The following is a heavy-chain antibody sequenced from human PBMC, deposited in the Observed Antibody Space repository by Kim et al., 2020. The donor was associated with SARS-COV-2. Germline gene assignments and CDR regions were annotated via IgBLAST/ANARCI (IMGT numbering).Heavy chain of an antibody. V-gene: IGHV3-9*01. D-gene: IGHD2-15*01. CDR2: ISWNSGSI. J-gene: IGHJ6*02. CDR1: GFTFGDYA. Sequence: GGSLRLSCAASGFTFGDYAMHWVRQAPGKGLEWVSGISWNSGSIGYADSVKGRFTISRDNAKNSLYLQMNSLRAEDTALYYCAKDIAPVVVAATDYYYGMDVWGQGTTVTVSS. CDR3: AKDIAPVVVAATDYYYGMDV.